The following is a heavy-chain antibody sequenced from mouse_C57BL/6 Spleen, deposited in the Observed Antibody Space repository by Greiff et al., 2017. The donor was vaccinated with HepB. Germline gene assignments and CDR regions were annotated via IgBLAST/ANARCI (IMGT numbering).Heavy chain of an antibody. Sequence: EVQLQQSGPELVKPGASVKIPCKASGYTFTDYNMDWVKQSHGKRLEWIGDINPNNGGTIYNQKFKGKATLTVDKSSSTAYMELRSLTSADTAVYYCARRGYDYCSRCFDVWGTGTTVTVSS. D-gene: IGHD1-1*01. CDR3: ARRGYDYCSRCFDV. V-gene: IGHV1-18*01. CDR1: GYTFTDYN. CDR2: INPNNGGT. J-gene: IGHJ1*03.